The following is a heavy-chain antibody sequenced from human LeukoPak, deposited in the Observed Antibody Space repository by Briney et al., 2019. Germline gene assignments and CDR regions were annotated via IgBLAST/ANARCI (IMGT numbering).Heavy chain of an antibody. Sequence: GGSLRLSCAASGFTFSSYSMNWVRQAPGKGLEWVSSISSSSSYIYYAGSVKGRFTISRDNAKNSLYLQMNSLRAEDTAVYYCARERFYFDYWGQGTLVTVSS. J-gene: IGHJ4*02. V-gene: IGHV3-21*01. D-gene: IGHD4-17*01. CDR2: ISSSSSYI. CDR3: ARERFYFDY. CDR1: GFTFSSYS.